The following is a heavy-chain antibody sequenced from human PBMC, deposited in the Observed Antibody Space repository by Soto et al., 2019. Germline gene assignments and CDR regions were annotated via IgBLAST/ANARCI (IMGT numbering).Heavy chain of an antibody. CDR2: IYYSGST. CDR3: ARDFSGSGYEGSSFDP. D-gene: IGHD5-12*01. CDR1: GCSISSYY. Sequence: LSLTCTVSGCSISSYYWSWIRQPPGKGLEWIGYIYYSGSTNYNPSLKSRVTISVDTSKNQFSLKLSSVTAADTAVYYCARDFSGSGYEGSSFDPWGKGTLVIVSS. J-gene: IGHJ5*02. V-gene: IGHV4-59*01.